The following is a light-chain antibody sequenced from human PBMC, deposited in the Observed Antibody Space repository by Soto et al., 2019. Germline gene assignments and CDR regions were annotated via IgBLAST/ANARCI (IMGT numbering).Light chain of an antibody. V-gene: IGLV2-14*01. CDR3: NSYTTANTYV. CDR1: SSDIGEYKY. Sequence: QSVLTQPASVSGCPGQSITISCSGSSSDIGEYKYVSWYQQHPGKAPKLMIYDVTNRPSGVSDRFSGSKSGSTASLTISGLQAEDEADYYCNSYTTANTYVFGSGTKVPVL. J-gene: IGLJ1*01. CDR2: DVT.